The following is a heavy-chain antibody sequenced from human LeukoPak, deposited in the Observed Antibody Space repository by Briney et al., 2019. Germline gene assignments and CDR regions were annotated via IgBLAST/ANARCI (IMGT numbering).Heavy chain of an antibody. CDR3: GRDWAGSGYHHAFDN. CDR2: IYYSGST. D-gene: IGHD3-22*01. V-gene: IGHV4-39*07. Sequence: SETLSLTCIVSGDSISSSSYYWGWIRQPPGKGLEWIGTIYYSGSTYYNPSLKSRVTISKDASNNHFSLKLSSVTAADTAVYYCGRDWAGSGYHHAFDNWGQGTMVTVFS. J-gene: IGHJ3*02. CDR1: GDSISSSSYY.